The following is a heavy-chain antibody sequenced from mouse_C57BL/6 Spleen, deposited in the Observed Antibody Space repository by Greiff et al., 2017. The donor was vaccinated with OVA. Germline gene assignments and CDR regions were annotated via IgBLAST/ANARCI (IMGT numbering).Heavy chain of an antibody. Sequence: EVKLMESGAELVKPGASVKLSCTASGFNIKDYYMHWVKQRTEQGLEWIGRIDPEDGETKYAPKFQGKATITADTSSNTAYLQLSSLTSEDTAVYYCASAYYSNSYYFDYWGQGTTLTVSS. CDR1: GFNIKDYY. D-gene: IGHD2-5*01. CDR3: ASAYYSNSYYFDY. J-gene: IGHJ2*01. V-gene: IGHV14-2*01. CDR2: IDPEDGET.